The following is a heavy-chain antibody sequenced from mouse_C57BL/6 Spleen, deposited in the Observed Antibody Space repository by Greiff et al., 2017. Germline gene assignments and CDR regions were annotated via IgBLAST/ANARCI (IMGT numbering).Heavy chain of an antibody. CDR1: GYTFTSYW. CDR2: IYPGSGST. J-gene: IGHJ4*01. CDR3: ARVRLGYYDFPYAMDY. V-gene: IGHV1-55*01. D-gene: IGHD2-4*01. Sequence: VQLQQPGAELVKPGASVKMSCKASGYTFTSYWITWVKQRPGQGLEWIGDIYPGSGSTNYNEKFKSKATLTVDTSSSTAYMQLSSLTPEDSAVYYCARVRLGYYDFPYAMDYWGQGTSVTVSS.